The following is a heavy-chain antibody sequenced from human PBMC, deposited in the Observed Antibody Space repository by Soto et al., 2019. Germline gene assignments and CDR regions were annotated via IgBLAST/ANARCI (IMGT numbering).Heavy chain of an antibody. CDR1: GFTFSSYW. CDR3: ACSGDAATIDY. J-gene: IGHJ4*02. D-gene: IGHD6-25*01. Sequence: GGSLRLSCAASGFTFSSYWMSWVRQAPGKGLEWVANIKQDGSEKYYVDSVKGRFTISRDNAKNSLYLQMNSLRAEDTAVYYFACSGDAATIDYWGQGTLVTVSS. V-gene: IGHV3-7*01. CDR2: IKQDGSEK.